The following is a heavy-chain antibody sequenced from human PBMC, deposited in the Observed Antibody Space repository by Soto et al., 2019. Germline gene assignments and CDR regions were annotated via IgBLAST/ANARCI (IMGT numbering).Heavy chain of an antibody. J-gene: IGHJ4*02. CDR2: ISGSGGRS. CDR1: GFTFSNYA. Sequence: EVQLLDSGGGLVQPGGSLRLSCAASGFTFSNYAMTWVRQGPGKGLEWVSGISGSGGRSYYADSVKGRFTISRDNSKSTLYLQMNSLKAEDPAVDYCAKAYFVWSSEQPYYFDYGGQGTLVTFSS. CDR3: AKAYFVWSSEQPYYFDY. D-gene: IGHD3-16*01. V-gene: IGHV3-23*01.